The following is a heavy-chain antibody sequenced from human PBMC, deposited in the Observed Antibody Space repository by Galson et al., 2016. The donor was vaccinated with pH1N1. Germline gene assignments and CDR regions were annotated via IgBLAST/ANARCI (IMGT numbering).Heavy chain of an antibody. CDR1: GVFISSHY. CDR3: VREDIVVGEGWHHGMDA. J-gene: IGHJ6*02. CDR2: LYKTGST. D-gene: IGHD2-2*01. Sequence: ETLSLTCSVSGVFISSHYWSWIRQPAGKGLEWIGRLYKTGSTKYNPSLKSLVSMSGDTSKNQISLKLTSVTAADTAVYYCVREDIVVGEGWHHGMDAWGQRTTVTVSS. V-gene: IGHV4-4*07.